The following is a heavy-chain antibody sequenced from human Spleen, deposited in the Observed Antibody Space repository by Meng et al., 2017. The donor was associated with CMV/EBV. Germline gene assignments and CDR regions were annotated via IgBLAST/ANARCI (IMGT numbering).Heavy chain of an antibody. J-gene: IGHJ4*02. CDR1: GYTLTSYY. CDR2: INPNSAAT. Sequence: ASVKVSCKASGYTLTSYYMTWVRQAPGQGLEWMATINPNSAATSYAQKFQGRVTMTEDTSTDTAYMELSSLRSEDTAVYYCTTLSNTVEFWGQGTLVTVSS. V-gene: IGHV1-46*01. D-gene: IGHD1-1*01. CDR3: TTLSNTVEF.